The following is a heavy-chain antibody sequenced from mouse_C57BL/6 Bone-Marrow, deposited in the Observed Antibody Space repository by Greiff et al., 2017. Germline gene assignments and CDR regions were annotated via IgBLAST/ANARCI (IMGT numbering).Heavy chain of an antibody. CDR2: INPSSGYT. Sequence: QVQLQQSGAELARPGASVKMSCKASGYTFTSYTMHWVRQRPGQGLEWIGYINPSSGYTKYNQKVKDKATLTADKSSSTAYMQLSSLTSEDSAVYYCAYYCSKGYWGQGTTLTVAS. CDR3: AYYCSKGY. V-gene: IGHV1-4*01. D-gene: IGHD1-1*01. CDR1: GYTFTSYT. J-gene: IGHJ2*01.